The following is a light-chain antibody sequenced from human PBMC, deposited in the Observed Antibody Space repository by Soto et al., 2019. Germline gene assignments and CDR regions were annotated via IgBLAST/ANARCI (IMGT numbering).Light chain of an antibody. J-gene: IGLJ2*01. CDR1: SNDVGGYNY. CDR2: DVN. CDR3: CSYAGSYTFVI. V-gene: IGLV2-11*01. Sequence: QSVLTQPRSVSGSPGQSITLSCTGTSNDVGGYNYVSWYHQHPGKAPQLLIYDVNKRPSRVPDRFSGSKSGNTASLTISGLQAEDEADYHCCSYAGSYTFVIFGGGTKLTVL.